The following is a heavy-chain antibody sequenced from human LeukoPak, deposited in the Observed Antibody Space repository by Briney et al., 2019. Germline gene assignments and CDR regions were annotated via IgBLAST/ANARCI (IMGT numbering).Heavy chain of an antibody. V-gene: IGHV1-69*04. Sequence: SVKVSCKASGGTFKSYAISWVRQAPRQGLEWMGRIIPILGIANYAQKFQGRVTITADKSTSTAYMELSSLRSEDTAVYYCARVTIVYGMDVWGQGTTVTVSS. CDR3: ARVTIVYGMDV. J-gene: IGHJ6*02. CDR1: GGTFKSYA. D-gene: IGHD3-22*01. CDR2: IIPILGIA.